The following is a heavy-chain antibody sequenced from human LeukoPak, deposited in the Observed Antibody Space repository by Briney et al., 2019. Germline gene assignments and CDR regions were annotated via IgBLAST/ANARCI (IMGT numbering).Heavy chain of an antibody. J-gene: IGHJ4*02. CDR2: INHSGST. Sequence: SETLSLTCAVYGGSFSGYYCSGIRHPPGQGREWIGEINHSGSTNHNPSLKRRVTTPVDTTKNQFSLPLSSVPAADRAGYYFAGGEPVYAIYWGQGTLVTVSS. CDR3: AGGEPVYAIY. D-gene: IGHD2-8*01. V-gene: IGHV4-34*01. CDR1: GGSFSGYY.